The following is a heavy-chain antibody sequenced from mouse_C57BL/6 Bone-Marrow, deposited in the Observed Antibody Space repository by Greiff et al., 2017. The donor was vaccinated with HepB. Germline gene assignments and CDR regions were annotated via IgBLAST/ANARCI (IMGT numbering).Heavy chain of an antibody. Sequence: VQLQQSGAELVKPGASVKLSCTASGFNIKDYYMPWVKQRTEQGLEWIGRIDPEDGETKYAPKFQGNATITADTSSNTAYLQLISLTSEDTAVYYCAKLRRAWFAYWGQGTLVTVSA. CDR3: AKLRRAWFAY. CDR2: IDPEDGET. J-gene: IGHJ3*01. V-gene: IGHV14-2*01. CDR1: GFNIKDYY. D-gene: IGHD2-4*01.